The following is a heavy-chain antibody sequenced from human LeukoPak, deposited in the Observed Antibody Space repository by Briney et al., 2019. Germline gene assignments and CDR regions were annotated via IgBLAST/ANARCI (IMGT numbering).Heavy chain of an antibody. CDR3: ARGGYSRGWSSDY. J-gene: IGHJ4*02. Sequence: PSETLSLTCTVSGGSISSYYWSWIRQPPGKGLEWIGYIYYSGTTNYNPSLKSRVTISVDTSKNQFSLKLSSVTAADTAVYYCARGGYSRGWSSDYWGQGTLVTVSS. CDR1: GGSISSYY. CDR2: IYYSGTT. D-gene: IGHD6-19*01. V-gene: IGHV4-59*12.